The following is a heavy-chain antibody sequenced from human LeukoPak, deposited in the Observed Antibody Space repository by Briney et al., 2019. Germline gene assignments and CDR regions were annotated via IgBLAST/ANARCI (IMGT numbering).Heavy chain of an antibody. CDR3: ARDSSRAVAGSFWFDP. D-gene: IGHD6-19*01. CDR2: ISYDGSNK. Sequence: GGSLRLSCAASGFTFSSYAMHWVRQAPGKGLEWVAVISYDGSNKYYADSVKGRFTISRDNSKNTLYLQMNRLRAEDTAVYYCARDSSRAVAGSFWFDPWGQGTLVTVSS. J-gene: IGHJ5*02. CDR1: GFTFSSYA. V-gene: IGHV3-30-3*01.